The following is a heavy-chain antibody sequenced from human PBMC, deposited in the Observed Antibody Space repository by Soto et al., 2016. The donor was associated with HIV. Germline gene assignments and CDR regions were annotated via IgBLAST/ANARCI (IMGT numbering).Heavy chain of an antibody. CDR3: ARDEGHCSSIRCYRYWFDP. Sequence: QLVQSGPEVKKPGTSVKVSCKASGFTFTSSAMQWVRQARGQRLEWIGWIVVGSGNTNYAQKFQERVTITRDMSTSTAYMELSSLRYEDTAVYYCARDEGHCSSIRCYRYWFDPWGQGTLVTVSS. CDR1: GFTFTSSA. D-gene: IGHD2-2*02. J-gene: IGHJ5*02. V-gene: IGHV1-58*02. CDR2: IVVGSGNT.